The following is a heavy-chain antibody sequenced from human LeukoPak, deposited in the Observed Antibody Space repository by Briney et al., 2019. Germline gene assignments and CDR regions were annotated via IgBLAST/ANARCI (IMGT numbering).Heavy chain of an antibody. CDR2: ISAYNGNT. Sequence: ASVKVSXKASGYTFTSYGISWVRQAPGQGLEWMGWISAYNGNTNYAQKLQGRVTMTTDTSTSTAYMELRSLRSDDTAVYYCARDSQAYYDFWSGDFDYWGQGTLVTVSS. CDR3: ARDSQAYYDFWSGDFDY. D-gene: IGHD3-3*01. CDR1: GYTFTSYG. J-gene: IGHJ4*02. V-gene: IGHV1-18*01.